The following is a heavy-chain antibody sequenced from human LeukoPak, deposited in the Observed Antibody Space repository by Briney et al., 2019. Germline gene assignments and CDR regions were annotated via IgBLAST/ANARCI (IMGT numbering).Heavy chain of an antibody. CDR2: IYTSGST. CDR3: ARVIVTAINNWFDP. V-gene: IGHV4-61*02. J-gene: IGHJ5*02. CDR1: GGSISSGSYY. D-gene: IGHD2-21*02. Sequence: PSQTLSLTCTVSGGSISSGSYYWSWIRQPAGKGLEWIGRIYTSGSTNYNPSLKSRVTISVDTSKNQFSLKLSSVTAADTAVYYCARVIVTAINNWFDPWGQGTLVTVSS.